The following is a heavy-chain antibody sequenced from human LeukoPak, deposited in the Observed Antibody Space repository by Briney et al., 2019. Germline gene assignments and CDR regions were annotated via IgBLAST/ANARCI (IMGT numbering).Heavy chain of an antibody. CDR2: ISSSGST. V-gene: IGHV4-61*02. J-gene: IGHJ4*02. CDR3: ATGVHGITAAGDYYFDY. CDR1: GDSISSGDYY. D-gene: IGHD6-13*01. Sequence: KTSETLSLTCTVSGDSISSGDYYWSWIRQPAGKGLEWIGRISSSGSTNYNPSLKSRVTISVDTSKNQFSLKLSSVTAADTAVYYCATGVHGITAAGDYYFDYWGQGTLVTVSS.